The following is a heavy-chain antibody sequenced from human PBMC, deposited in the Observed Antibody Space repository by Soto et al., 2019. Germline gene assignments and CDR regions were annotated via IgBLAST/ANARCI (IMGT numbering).Heavy chain of an antibody. CDR2: INPSGGST. J-gene: IGHJ4*02. V-gene: IGHV1-46*01. CDR3: ARNLAPADV. Sequence: ASVKVSCKASGYTFTSFYIHWVRQAPGQGLEWMAIINPSGGSTNYAQKFQGRITLTRDTSTSTVYMELSSLRSEDTAVYYCARNLAPADVWGQGTLVTVSS. D-gene: IGHD2-2*01. CDR1: GYTFTSFY.